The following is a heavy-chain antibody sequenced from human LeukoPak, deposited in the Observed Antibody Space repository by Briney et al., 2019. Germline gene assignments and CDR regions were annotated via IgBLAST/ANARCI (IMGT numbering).Heavy chain of an antibody. CDR1: GGSISSYY. J-gene: IGHJ3*02. CDR3: ARANSSGWSYLSFDI. CDR2: IYYSGST. V-gene: IGHV4-59*01. D-gene: IGHD6-19*01. Sequence: KPSETLSLTCTVSGGSISSYYWSWIRQPPGKGLEWIGYIYYSGSTNYNPSLKSRVTISVDTSKNQFSLKLSSVTAADTAVYYCARANSSGWSYLSFDIWGQGTMVTVSS.